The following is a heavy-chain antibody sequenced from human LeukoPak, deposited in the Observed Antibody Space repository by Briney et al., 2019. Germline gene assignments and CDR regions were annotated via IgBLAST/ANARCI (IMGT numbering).Heavy chain of an antibody. CDR1: GYSISSGYY. CDR3: ARGLLGVVDY. CDR2: IYHSGST. V-gene: IGHV4-38-2*01. Sequence: SETLSLTCAVSGYSISSGYYWGWIRQPPGKGLEWIGSIYHSGSTYYNPSLKSRGTISVDTSKNQFSLKLSSVTAADTAVYYCARGLLGVVDYWGQGTLVTVSS. J-gene: IGHJ4*02. D-gene: IGHD2-2*01.